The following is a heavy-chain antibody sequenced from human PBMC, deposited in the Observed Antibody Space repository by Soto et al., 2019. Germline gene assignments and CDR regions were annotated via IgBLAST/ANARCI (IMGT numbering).Heavy chain of an antibody. CDR2: ISSSSSYI. V-gene: IGHV3-21*01. CDR1: RFTFSSNS. D-gene: IGHD6-19*01. Sequence: CGTLRLSCAASRFTFSSNSMNWVRQAPGKGLEWVSSISSSSSYIYYADSVKGRFTISRDNANNSLYLQMNSLRAEATAVYYCARVGAAAVAGIDYWGQRTFVTSPQ. CDR3: ARVGAAAVAGIDY. J-gene: IGHJ4*02.